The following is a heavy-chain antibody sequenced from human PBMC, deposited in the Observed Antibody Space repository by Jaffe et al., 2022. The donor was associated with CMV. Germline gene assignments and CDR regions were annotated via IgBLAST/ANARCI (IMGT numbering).Heavy chain of an antibody. Sequence: EVQLVESGGGLVQPGRSLRLSCTASGFSFGDYAINWVRQAPGKGLEWVGLIRNKAYGGTIEYAASVRGRFTISRDDSKSTAYLQMDGLKTEDTAMYYCARIYSSSWHRSFDIWGQGTLVTVSS. CDR2: IRNKAYGGTI. D-gene: IGHD6-13*01. V-gene: IGHV3-49*04. CDR3: ARIYSSSWHRSFDI. J-gene: IGHJ3*02. CDR1: GFSFGDYA.